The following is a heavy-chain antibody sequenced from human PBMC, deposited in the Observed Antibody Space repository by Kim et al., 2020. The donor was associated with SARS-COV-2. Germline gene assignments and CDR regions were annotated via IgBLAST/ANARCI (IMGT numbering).Heavy chain of an antibody. CDR1: GVAHVRSGVY. J-gene: IGHJ4*02. CDR3: AGRDSTDQVDH. CDR2: LTFSGTGTT. D-gene: IGHD2-15*01. Sequence: SETLSLTCTVSGVAHVRSGVYWGWILWSPVGGQEWIGTLTFSGTGTTYSNPSFKGRVTISVDTSKNQFFLSLGSVTAADTALYYCAGRDSTDQVDHWGQG. V-gene: IGHV4-39*01.